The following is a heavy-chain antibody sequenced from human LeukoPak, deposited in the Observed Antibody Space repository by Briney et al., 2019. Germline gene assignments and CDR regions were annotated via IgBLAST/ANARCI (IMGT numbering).Heavy chain of an antibody. CDR3: ARDDGGYFGSGSQPF. CDR1: GGSISSYY. Sequence: SETLSLTCTVSGGSISSYYWSWIRQPPGKGLEWIGYIYYSGSTNYNPSLKSRVTISVDTSKNQFSLKLTSVTAADTAVYYCARDDGGYFGSGSQPFWGQGTLVTVSS. CDR2: IYYSGST. J-gene: IGHJ4*02. V-gene: IGHV4-59*12. D-gene: IGHD3-10*01.